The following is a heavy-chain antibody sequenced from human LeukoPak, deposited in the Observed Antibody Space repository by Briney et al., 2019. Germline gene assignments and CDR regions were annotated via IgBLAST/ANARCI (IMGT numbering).Heavy chain of an antibody. CDR1: GGTFSSYT. Sequence: SVKVSCKASGGTFSSYTISWVRQAPGRGLEWMGRIIPILGIANYAQKFQGRVTITADKSTITAYMELSSLRSEDTAVYYCARVDDVTIFGVVIPRIPDYWGQGTLVTVPS. CDR2: IIPILGIA. J-gene: IGHJ4*02. V-gene: IGHV1-69*02. CDR3: ARVDDVTIFGVVIPRIPDY. D-gene: IGHD3-3*01.